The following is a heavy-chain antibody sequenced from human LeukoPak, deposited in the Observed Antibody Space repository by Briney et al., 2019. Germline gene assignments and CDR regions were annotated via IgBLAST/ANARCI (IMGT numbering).Heavy chain of an antibody. CDR3: ARLSGRDYYFDS. CDR2: INHSGST. Sequence: KTSETLSLTCAVYGGSFSGYYWSWIRQPPGKGLECIGEINHSGSTNYNPSLKSRVTISLDTSKNQFSLKLSSVTAADTAVYYCARLSGRDYYFDSWGQGTLVTVSS. CDR1: GGSFSGYY. D-gene: IGHD4/OR15-4a*01. J-gene: IGHJ4*02. V-gene: IGHV4-34*01.